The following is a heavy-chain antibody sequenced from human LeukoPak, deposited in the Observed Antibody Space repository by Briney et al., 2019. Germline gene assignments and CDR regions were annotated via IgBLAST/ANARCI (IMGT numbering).Heavy chain of an antibody. Sequence: GGSLRLSCAVSGFTFSGHWTVWARQDPGKGLEWVSSDGSGTGYTDSVKGRFTISTDKSKNTLYLQMNSLRAEDTALYYCARLPWVGATLFDYWGQGTLVTVSS. CDR2: DGSGT. J-gene: IGHJ4*02. CDR3: ARLPWVGATLFDY. D-gene: IGHD1-26*01. V-gene: IGHV3-74*01. CDR1: GFTFSGHW.